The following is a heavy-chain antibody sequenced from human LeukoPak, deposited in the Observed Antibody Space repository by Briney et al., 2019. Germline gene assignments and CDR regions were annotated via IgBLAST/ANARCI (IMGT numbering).Heavy chain of an antibody. J-gene: IGHJ4*02. D-gene: IGHD4-11*01. V-gene: IGHV1-18*01. CDR2: ISAYNGNT. CDR1: GYTFTNYG. Sequence: ASVKVSCKASGYTFTNYGISWVRQAPGQGLEWMGWISAYNGNTNYAQKLQGRVTMTTDTSTSTAYMELRSLRSDDTAVYYCARDLGWDYSAEIDYWGQGTLVTVSS. CDR3: ARDLGWDYSAEIDY.